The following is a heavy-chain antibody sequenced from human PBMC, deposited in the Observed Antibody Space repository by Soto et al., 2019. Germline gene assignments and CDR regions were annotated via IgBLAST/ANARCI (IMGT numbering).Heavy chain of an antibody. V-gene: IGHV1-69*13. CDR3: ARGVGRPGRFDY. CDR2: IIPIFGTA. CDR1: GGTFSSYA. J-gene: IGHJ4*02. D-gene: IGHD1-26*01. Sequence: ASVKVSCKASGGTFSSYAISWVRQAPGQGLEWMGGIIPIFGTANYAQKFQGRVTITADESASTAYMELSSLRSEDTAVYYCARGVGRPGRFDYWGQGTLVTVSS.